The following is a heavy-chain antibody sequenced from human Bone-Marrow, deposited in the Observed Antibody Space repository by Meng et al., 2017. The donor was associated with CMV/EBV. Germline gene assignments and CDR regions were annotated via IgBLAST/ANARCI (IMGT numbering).Heavy chain of an antibody. CDR1: GFTFSSYS. CDR2: ISSSSSTI. CDR3: ARGYFDWLLKPSNYFDY. Sequence: GESLKISCAASGFTFSSYSMNWVRQAPGKGLEWVSYISSSSSTIYYADSVKGRFTISRDNAKNSLYLQMNSLRVEDTAVYYCARGYFDWLLKPSNYFDYWGQGTLVTVSS. J-gene: IGHJ4*02. V-gene: IGHV3-48*04. D-gene: IGHD3-9*01.